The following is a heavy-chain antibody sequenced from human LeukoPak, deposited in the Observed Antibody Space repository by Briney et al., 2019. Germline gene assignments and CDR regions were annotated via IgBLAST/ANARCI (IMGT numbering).Heavy chain of an antibody. CDR1: GGTFSSYA. CDR2: ISGYNGNT. Sequence: ASVKVSCKASGGTFSSYAISWVRQAPGQGLEWMGWISGYNGNTNYAQKIQGRVTMTTDTSTSTAYMELRSLRSDDTAVYYCARDSPSRITMLRGVIRNFYYYYMDVWGKGPRVTVSS. CDR3: ARDSPSRITMLRGVIRNFYYYYMDV. D-gene: IGHD3-10*01. V-gene: IGHV1-18*01. J-gene: IGHJ6*03.